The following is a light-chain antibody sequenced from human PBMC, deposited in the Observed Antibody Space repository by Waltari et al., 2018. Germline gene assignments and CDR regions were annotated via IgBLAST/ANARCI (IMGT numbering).Light chain of an antibody. J-gene: IGKJ1*01. V-gene: IGKV3-15*01. CDR1: QSLSSN. CDR3: QERGRT. CDR2: GAS. Sequence: IVMTQSPATLSVSPGEGATLSCKASQSLSSNLAWYQQKPGQLTRLLIYGASTRATGIPARFSGSGSGTEFTLTISSLQAEDFAVYYCQERGRTFGQGTKVEIK.